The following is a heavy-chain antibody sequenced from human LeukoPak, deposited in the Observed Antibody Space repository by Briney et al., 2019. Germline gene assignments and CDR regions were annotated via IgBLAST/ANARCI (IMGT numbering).Heavy chain of an antibody. CDR1: AFTLSSYE. D-gene: IGHD5-18*01. CDR3: TSERRSGYSYGCDY. J-gene: IGHJ4*02. CDR2: ISRRSSTV. V-gene: IGHV3-48*03. Sequence: PGGSLRLSCPASAFTLSSYEMNWVRQAPGKGLEWISYISRRSSTVYDADSVKGRFTISRDDAANSLYLQMNGLRVEDKDLYCGTSERRSGYSYGCDYWGQGTLVTVSS.